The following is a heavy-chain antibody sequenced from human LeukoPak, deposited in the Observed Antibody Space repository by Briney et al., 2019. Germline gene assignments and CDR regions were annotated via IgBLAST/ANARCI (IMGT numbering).Heavy chain of an antibody. CDR3: ARWGYGPIDI. Sequence: SETLSLTCAVYGGSFSGYYWSWIRQPPGKGLEWIGEINHSGSTNYNPSLKSRVTISVDTSKNQFSLKLSSVTAADTAVYYCARWGYGPIDIWGQGTMVTVSS. CDR2: INHSGST. V-gene: IGHV4-34*01. CDR1: GGSFSGYY. D-gene: IGHD5-18*01. J-gene: IGHJ3*02.